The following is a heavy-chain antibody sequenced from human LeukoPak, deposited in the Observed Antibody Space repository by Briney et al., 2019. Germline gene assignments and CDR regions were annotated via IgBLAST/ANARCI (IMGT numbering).Heavy chain of an antibody. D-gene: IGHD1-26*01. V-gene: IGHV3-23*01. CDR3: ARIKVGATGIDY. Sequence: GGSLRLSCAASGFIFSSYAMSWVRQAPGKGLEWVSAISGSGGNTYYADSVKGRFTISRDNSKNTLYLQMNSLRAEDTAVYYCARIKVGATGIDYWGQGTLVTVSS. CDR1: GFIFSSYA. CDR2: ISGSGGNT. J-gene: IGHJ4*02.